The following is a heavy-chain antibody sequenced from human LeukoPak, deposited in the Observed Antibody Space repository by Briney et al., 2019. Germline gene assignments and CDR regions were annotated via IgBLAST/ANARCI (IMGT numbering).Heavy chain of an antibody. Sequence: GSLRLSCAASGFTFSSYSMNWVRQAPGKGLEWVSSISSSSSYIYYADSVKGRFTISRDNAKNSLHLQMNSLRAEDTAVYYCVTAAGLGVYYFDYWGQGTLVTVSS. J-gene: IGHJ4*02. D-gene: IGHD6-13*01. CDR2: ISSSSSYI. CDR1: GFTFSSYS. CDR3: VTAAGLGVYYFDY. V-gene: IGHV3-21*01.